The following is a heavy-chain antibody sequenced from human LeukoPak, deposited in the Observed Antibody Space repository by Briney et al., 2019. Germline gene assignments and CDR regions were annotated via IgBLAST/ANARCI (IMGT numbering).Heavy chain of an antibody. D-gene: IGHD3-3*01. CDR3: ARHGPTDLWSGYQFDS. CDR1: GDSISDIDHC. CDR2: VYYTGRA. Sequence: SDSLSLAFTVSGDSISDIDHCWGWIRQPPGKELGWIVNVYYTGRAFYNPSLKSRVTISRDTSKNQFSLKLSSLTTADTAVYYCARHGPTDLWSGYQFDSWGQGTLITVSS. J-gene: IGHJ4*02. V-gene: IGHV4-39*01.